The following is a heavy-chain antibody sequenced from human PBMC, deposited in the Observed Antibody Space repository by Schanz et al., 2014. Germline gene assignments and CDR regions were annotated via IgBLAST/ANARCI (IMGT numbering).Heavy chain of an antibody. Sequence: QVQLVQSGPEVKKPGSSVKVSCQAFGDTFSKYNIMWVRQAPGQGLEWMGMINPSGGSTTYAQKFQGRVTMTRDTSTSTVYMELSSLGTEDTAVYYCTRLRRADPNGFDVWGQGTTVTVS. CDR3: TRLRRADPNGFDV. CDR2: INPSGGST. CDR1: GDTFSKYN. V-gene: IGHV1-46*01. J-gene: IGHJ6*02. D-gene: IGHD6-19*01.